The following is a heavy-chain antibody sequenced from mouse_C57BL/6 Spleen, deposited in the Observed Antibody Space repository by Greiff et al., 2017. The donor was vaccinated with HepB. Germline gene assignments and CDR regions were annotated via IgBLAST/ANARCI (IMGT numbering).Heavy chain of an antibody. CDR3: ARSRYSNY. V-gene: IGHV1-50*01. D-gene: IGHD2-5*01. J-gene: IGHJ2*01. CDR1: GYTFTSYW. Sequence: VQLQQPGAELVKPGASVKLSCKASGYTFTSYWMQWVKQRHGQGLEWIGEIDPSDSYTNYNQKFKGKATVTVDTSSSTAYMQLSSLTSEDSAVYDCARSRYSNYWGQGTTLTVSS. CDR2: IDPSDSYT.